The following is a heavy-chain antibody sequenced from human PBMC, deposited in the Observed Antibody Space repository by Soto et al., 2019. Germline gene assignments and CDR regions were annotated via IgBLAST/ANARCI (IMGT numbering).Heavy chain of an antibody. Sequence: GGSLRPSCAASGFTFSTYAMSWVRQAPGKGLEWVSAISGSGSDTYHAESVKGRFTISRDNSISMLYLQMNSLRTEDTAVYYCAHPRGYGVFDAYDFWGQGAMVTVSS. CDR3: AHPRGYGVFDAYDF. CDR2: ISGSGSDT. D-gene: IGHD4-17*01. V-gene: IGHV3-23*01. CDR1: GFTFSTYA. J-gene: IGHJ3*01.